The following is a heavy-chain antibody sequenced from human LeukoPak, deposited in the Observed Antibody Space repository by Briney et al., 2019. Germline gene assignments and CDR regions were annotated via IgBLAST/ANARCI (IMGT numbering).Heavy chain of an antibody. Sequence: SETLSLTCTVSGGSISSSSYYWGWIRQPPGKGLEWIGSIYYSGSTYYNPSLKSRVTISVDTSKNQFSLKLSSVTAADTAVYYCARSKPEAYGYFDYWGQGTLVTVSS. CDR2: IYYSGST. J-gene: IGHJ4*02. CDR1: GGSISSSSYY. CDR3: ARSKPEAYGYFDY. D-gene: IGHD4-17*01. V-gene: IGHV4-39*01.